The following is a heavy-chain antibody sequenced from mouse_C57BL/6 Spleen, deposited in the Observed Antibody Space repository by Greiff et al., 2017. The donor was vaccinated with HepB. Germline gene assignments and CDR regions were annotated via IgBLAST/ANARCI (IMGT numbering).Heavy chain of an antibody. J-gene: IGHJ2*01. CDR3: TRKDY. Sequence: QVQLKESGAELVRPGASVTLSCKASGYTFTDYEMHWVKQTPVHGLEWIGAIDPETGGTAYNQKFKGKAILTADKSSSTAYMELRSLTSEDSAVYYCTRKDYWGQGTTLTVSS. CDR2: IDPETGGT. CDR1: GYTFTDYE. V-gene: IGHV1-15*01.